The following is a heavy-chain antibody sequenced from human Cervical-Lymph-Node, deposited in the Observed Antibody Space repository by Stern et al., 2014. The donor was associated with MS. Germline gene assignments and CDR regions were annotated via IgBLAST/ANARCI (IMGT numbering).Heavy chain of an antibody. Sequence: VHLADSGPGLVKPSQTLSLTCSVSGGSITPGDYFWSWIRQHPGKGLEWIAYIAYGGTTVYNTSLRSRVSIVVDTSKNQFSLTVSSVTAADTAVYYCARVHGDDSYYFDSWGQGTLVTVSS. CDR3: ARVHGDDSYYFDS. V-gene: IGHV4-31*03. CDR2: IAYGGTT. D-gene: IGHD4-17*01. J-gene: IGHJ4*02. CDR1: GGSITPGDYF.